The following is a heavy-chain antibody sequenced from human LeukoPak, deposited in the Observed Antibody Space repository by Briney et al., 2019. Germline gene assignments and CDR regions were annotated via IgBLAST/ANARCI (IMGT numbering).Heavy chain of an antibody. Sequence: GGSLRLSCEASGFTFSSRSMNWVRQAPGKGLEWISYISWSSSAIYYADSVKGRFTISRDNAKNSVYLQMSSLRDEDTAVYYRARTDMNGGSYYNFDSWGQGTLVTVSS. J-gene: IGHJ4*02. CDR2: ISWSSSAI. D-gene: IGHD1-26*01. CDR3: ARTDMNGGSYYNFDS. CDR1: GFTFSSRS. V-gene: IGHV3-48*02.